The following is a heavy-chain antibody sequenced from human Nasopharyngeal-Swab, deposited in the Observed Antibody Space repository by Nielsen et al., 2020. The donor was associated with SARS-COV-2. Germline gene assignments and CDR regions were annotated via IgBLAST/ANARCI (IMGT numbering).Heavy chain of an antibody. CDR3: ARDEQLAYGMDV. CDR2: ISSSSSYT. V-gene: IGHV3-11*06. Sequence: GESLKISCAASGFTFSDYYMSWIRQAPGKGLEWVSYISSSSSYTNYADSVKGRFTISRDNAKNSLYLQMNSLRAEDTAVYYCARDEQLAYGMDVWGQGTTVTVSS. J-gene: IGHJ6*02. D-gene: IGHD6-6*01. CDR1: GFTFSDYY.